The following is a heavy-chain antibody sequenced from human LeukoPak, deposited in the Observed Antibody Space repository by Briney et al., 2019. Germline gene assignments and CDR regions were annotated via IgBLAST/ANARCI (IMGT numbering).Heavy chain of an antibody. CDR1: GFSFSNYA. D-gene: IGHD6-19*01. V-gene: IGHV3-23*01. Sequence: GGSLRLSCVPSGFSFSNYAMSWVRQAPGKGLEWVSSISGSGGDTYYADSVKGRFTISRDNSQNTLYLQMESLRVEDTAVYYCVRGGWGASWSNWGQGTLVTVSS. CDR3: VRGGWGASWSN. J-gene: IGHJ4*02. CDR2: ISGSGGDT.